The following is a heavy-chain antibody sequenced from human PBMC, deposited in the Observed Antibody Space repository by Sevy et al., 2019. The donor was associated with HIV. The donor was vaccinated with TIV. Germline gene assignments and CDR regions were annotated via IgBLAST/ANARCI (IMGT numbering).Heavy chain of an antibody. J-gene: IGHJ4*02. Sequence: GGSLRLSCAASGFTVSSNYMSWVRQAPGKGLEWVSVIYSGGSTYYADSVKGRFTISRDNSKNTLYLQMNSLRAEDTAVYYCAGGYCSGGSCPGLGYWGQGTLVTVSS. D-gene: IGHD2-15*01. CDR1: GFTVSSNY. CDR2: IYSGGST. V-gene: IGHV3-53*01. CDR3: AGGYCSGGSCPGLGY.